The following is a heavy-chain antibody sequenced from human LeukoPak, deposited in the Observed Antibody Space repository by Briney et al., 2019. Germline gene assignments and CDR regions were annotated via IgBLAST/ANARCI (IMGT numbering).Heavy chain of an antibody. J-gene: IGHJ6*02. Sequence: GGSLRLSCVAYGFTFSTYALHWVRQAPGKGLEWVANIKQDGSEKYYVDSVKGRFTISRDNAKNSLYLQMNSLRAEDTAVYYCARVATVAGIYYYYYGMDVWGQGTTVTVSS. CDR1: GFTFSTYA. D-gene: IGHD6-19*01. CDR2: IKQDGSEK. CDR3: ARVATVAGIYYYYYGMDV. V-gene: IGHV3-7*01.